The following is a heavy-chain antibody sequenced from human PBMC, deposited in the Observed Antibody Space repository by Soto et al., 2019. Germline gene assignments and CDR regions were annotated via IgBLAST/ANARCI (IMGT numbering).Heavy chain of an antibody. Sequence: SETLSLTCTVSGGSISSSSHYWGWIRQPPRKGLEWIGSIYYSGSTYYNPSLKSRVTISVDTSKNHFSLRLYSVTAADTAVYYCASPYSSSWYSLLYAFDIWGQGTMVTVSS. CDR2: IYYSGST. J-gene: IGHJ3*02. V-gene: IGHV4-39*02. CDR1: GGSISSSSHY. D-gene: IGHD6-13*01. CDR3: ASPYSSSWYSLLYAFDI.